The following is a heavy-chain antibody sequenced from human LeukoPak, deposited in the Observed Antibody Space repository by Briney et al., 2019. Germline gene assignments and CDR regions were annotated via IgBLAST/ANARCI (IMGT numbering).Heavy chain of an antibody. CDR3: AGFRSYCGGDCYLFDY. D-gene: IGHD2-21*02. Sequence: ASVKVSCKVSGYTLTELSMHWVRQAPGKGLEWMGGFDPEDGETNYAQKFQGRVTMTEDTSTDTAYMELSSLRSEDTAVYYCAGFRSYCGGDCYLFDYWGQGTLVTVSS. V-gene: IGHV1-24*01. J-gene: IGHJ4*02. CDR1: GYTLTELS. CDR2: FDPEDGET.